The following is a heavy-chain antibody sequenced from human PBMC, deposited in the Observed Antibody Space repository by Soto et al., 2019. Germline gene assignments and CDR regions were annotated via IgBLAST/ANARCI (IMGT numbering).Heavy chain of an antibody. V-gene: IGHV3-30-3*01. Sequence: GGSLRLSCAASGFIFSNFAMHWVRQAPGKGLEWMAFISYDGNNKYYADSVKGQFTISRDNSKNTVYLQMQSLRAEDTALYYCARGDYFDRSGYSFDFWGQGTLVTVSS. CDR2: ISYDGNNK. CDR3: ARGDYFDRSGYSFDF. CDR1: GFIFSNFA. J-gene: IGHJ4*02. D-gene: IGHD3-22*01.